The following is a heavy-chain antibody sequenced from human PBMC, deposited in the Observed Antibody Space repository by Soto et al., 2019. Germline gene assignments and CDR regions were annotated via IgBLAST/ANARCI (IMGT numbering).Heavy chain of an antibody. CDR3: ATWHLREHAYDI. D-gene: IGHD5-12*01. V-gene: IGHV3-53*01. Sequence: DVQLVESGGGLIQPGGSLRLSCAASGFTVSAKKYMPWVRQPPGRGPEWLSGVYDLDGTYYADSVRGRFTTSIDSSRTTVYLQMRDLRPEDTALYFCATWHLREHAYDIWGQGTMVTVSS. CDR1: GFTVSAKKY. J-gene: IGHJ3*02. CDR2: VYDLDGT.